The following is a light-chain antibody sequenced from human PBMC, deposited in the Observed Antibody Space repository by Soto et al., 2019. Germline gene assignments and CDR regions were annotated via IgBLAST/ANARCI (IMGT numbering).Light chain of an antibody. J-gene: IGKJ5*01. Sequence: NVLTQSPGTLSWSPGERATVSCRASQTVSSTYLAWYQQKPGQAPRLLIYGASSRATGIPDRFSGTVSGTDFTLTISRLEPEDFAVYYCQQYGSSPITFGQGTRLEI. V-gene: IGKV3-20*01. CDR1: QTVSSTY. CDR3: QQYGSSPIT. CDR2: GAS.